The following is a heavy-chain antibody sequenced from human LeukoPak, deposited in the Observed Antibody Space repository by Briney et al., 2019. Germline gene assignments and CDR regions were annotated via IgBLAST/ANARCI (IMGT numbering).Heavy chain of an antibody. J-gene: IGHJ4*02. CDR2: ISSSGSTI. V-gene: IGHV3-11*01. CDR1: GFTFSDYY. D-gene: IGHD3-22*01. Sequence: GGSLRLSCAASGFTFSDYYMSWIRQAPGKGLEWVSYISSSGSTIYYADSVKGRFTISRDNAKNSLYLQMNSLRAEDTAVYYCASSTTMIVVAHWGQGTLVTVSS. CDR3: ASSTTMIVVAH.